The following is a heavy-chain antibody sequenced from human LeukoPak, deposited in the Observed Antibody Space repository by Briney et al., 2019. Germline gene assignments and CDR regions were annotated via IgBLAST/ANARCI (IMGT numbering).Heavy chain of an antibody. CDR3: ARVRARSGWFDP. D-gene: IGHD2-15*01. Sequence: GGSLRLSCAASGFTFSSYWMSWVRQAPGKGLEWVANIKEDGSEKYYVASGKGRFTISRDNAKNSLYLQMNSLRAEDTAVYYCARVRARSGWFDPWGQGTLVTVSS. J-gene: IGHJ5*02. V-gene: IGHV3-7*01. CDR1: GFTFSSYW. CDR2: IKEDGSEK.